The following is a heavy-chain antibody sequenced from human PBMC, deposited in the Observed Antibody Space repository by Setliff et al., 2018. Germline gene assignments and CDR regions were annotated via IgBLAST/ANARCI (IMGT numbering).Heavy chain of an antibody. V-gene: IGHV3-23*01. J-gene: IGHJ4*02. CDR2: IXXXXXXT. D-gene: IGHD1-1*01. CDR3: AKELSMAYGND. Sequence: GGSLRLSCTASRFTFSVYVMAWVRQAPGKGLEWVSSIXXXXXXTXXXXXVKGXFIVSRDNSKNTLYLQMNSLRVDDTAIYYCAKELSMAYGNDWGLGTLVTVSS. CDR1: RFTFSVYV.